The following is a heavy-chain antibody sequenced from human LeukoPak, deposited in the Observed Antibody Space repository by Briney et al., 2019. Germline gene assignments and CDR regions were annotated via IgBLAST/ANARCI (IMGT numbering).Heavy chain of an antibody. CDR1: GFTSSSYE. D-gene: IGHD6-19*01. J-gene: IGHJ4*02. Sequence: GGSLRLSCAASGFTSSSYEMNWVRQAPGKGLEWVSYISSSGSTIYYADSVKGRFTISRDNAKNSLYLQMNSLRAEDTAVYYCASGPTVAVVYWGQGTLVTVSS. V-gene: IGHV3-48*03. CDR3: ASGPTVAVVY. CDR2: ISSSGSTI.